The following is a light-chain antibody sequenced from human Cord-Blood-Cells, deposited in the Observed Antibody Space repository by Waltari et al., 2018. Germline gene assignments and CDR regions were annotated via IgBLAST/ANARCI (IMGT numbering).Light chain of an antibody. CDR1: QIVRSSY. J-gene: IGKJ1*01. CDR3: QQYGSSALRT. CDR2: GAS. Sequence: EIVLPQSPGTLSLSSGDRATLPCRAGQIVRSSYLAWYQQKPGNAPRPLIYGASSRATGIPDRFIGSGCGQDFTVTISRLGPEDFGVYYCQQYGSSALRTFGQGTKVEIK. V-gene: IGKV3-20*01.